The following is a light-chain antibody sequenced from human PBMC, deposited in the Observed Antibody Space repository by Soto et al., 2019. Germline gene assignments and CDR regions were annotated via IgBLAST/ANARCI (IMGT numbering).Light chain of an antibody. CDR3: CSYAGSNTFTYV. J-gene: IGLJ1*01. Sequence: QSALTQPPSASGSPGQSVTISCTGTSNDVGYHNYVSWYQQHPGKAPKLIIYEVSKRPSGVPDRFSGPKSGNTASLTVSGLQAEDEAEYYCCSYAGSNTFTYVFGTGTKVTVL. V-gene: IGLV2-8*01. CDR1: SNDVGYHNY. CDR2: EVS.